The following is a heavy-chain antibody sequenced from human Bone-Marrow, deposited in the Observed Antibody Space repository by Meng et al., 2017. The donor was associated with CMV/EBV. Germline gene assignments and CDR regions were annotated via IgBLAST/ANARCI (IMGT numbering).Heavy chain of an antibody. D-gene: IGHD3-3*01. J-gene: IGHJ6*02. CDR3: ARARPSPSDFWRGYRYYGMDV. Sequence: GESLKISCAASGFTVSSNYMSWVRQAPGKGLEWVSSISSSSSYIYYADSMKDRFTISRDNAKTSLYLQMNSLSAEDTAVYYCARARPSPSDFWRGYRYYGMDVWGQGTTVTVSS. V-gene: IGHV3-21*01. CDR2: ISSSSSYI. CDR1: GFTVSSNY.